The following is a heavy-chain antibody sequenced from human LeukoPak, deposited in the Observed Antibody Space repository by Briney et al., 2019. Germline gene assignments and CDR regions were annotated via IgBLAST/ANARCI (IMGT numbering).Heavy chain of an antibody. CDR1: GFTFSDYY. Sequence: GESLRLSCAASGFTFSDYYMSWIRQAPGKGLEWVSYISSSGSTIDYADSVKGRFTISRDNAKNSLYLQMNSLRAEDTAVYYCARFRLTVTTYAHLDYWGQGTLVTVSS. V-gene: IGHV3-11*01. CDR3: ARFRLTVTTYAHLDY. CDR2: ISSSGSTI. D-gene: IGHD4-17*01. J-gene: IGHJ4*02.